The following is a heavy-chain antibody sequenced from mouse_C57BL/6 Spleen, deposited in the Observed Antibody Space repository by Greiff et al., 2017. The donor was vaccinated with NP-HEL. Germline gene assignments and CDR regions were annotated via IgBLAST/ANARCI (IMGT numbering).Heavy chain of an antibody. V-gene: IGHV1-82*01. CDR3: AREIYYDYYWYFDV. CDR1: GYAFSSSW. J-gene: IGHJ1*03. CDR2: IYPGDGDT. Sequence: SGPELVKPGASVKISCKASGYAFSSSWMNWVKQRHGKGLEWIGRIYPGDGDTNYNGKFKGKATLTADKSSSTAYMQLSSLTSEDSAVYFCAREIYYDYYWYFDVWGTGTTVTVSS. D-gene: IGHD2-4*01.